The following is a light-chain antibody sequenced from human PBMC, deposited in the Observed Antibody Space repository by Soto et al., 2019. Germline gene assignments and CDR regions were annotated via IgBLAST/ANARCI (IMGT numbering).Light chain of an antibody. CDR1: QSFNSIY. CDR2: GAS. J-gene: IGKJ1*01. Sequence: IWLTLAPGTLSLSPGGRSTLSCRASQSFNSIYLAWYQQKPGQAPRLLIYGASSRATGIPDRFSGSGSGTDFTLTISRLEPEDFAVYYCHQYDSWTFGQGTKVDIK. CDR3: HQYDSWT. V-gene: IGKV3-20*01.